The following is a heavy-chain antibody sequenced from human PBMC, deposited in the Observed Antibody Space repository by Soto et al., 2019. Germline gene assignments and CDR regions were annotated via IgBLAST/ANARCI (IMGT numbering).Heavy chain of an antibody. CDR2: INTYNGNT. V-gene: IGHV1-18*01. J-gene: IGHJ6*02. D-gene: IGHD3-16*01. CDR3: AMVDVYVTPSPQDV. CDR1: GSTFTRYG. Sequence: QVQLVQSGAEVKNPVASVKVSCKSSGSTFTRYGIGWARQAPGQGLEWMGWINTYNGNTNYAQNVQGRVTLTTDTSKSTAYMELRSLRSNGTAIYYCAMVDVYVTPSPQDVWGQGTTVIVSS.